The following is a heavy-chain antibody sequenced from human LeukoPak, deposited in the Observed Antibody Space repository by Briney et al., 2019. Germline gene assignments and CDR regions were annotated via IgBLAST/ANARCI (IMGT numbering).Heavy chain of an antibody. D-gene: IGHD3-3*01. V-gene: IGHV1-8*01. CDR1: GYTFTSYD. J-gene: IGHJ5*02. CDR2: MNPNSGNT. Sequence: ASVKVSCKASGYTFTSYDINWVRQATGQGLEWKGWMNPNSGNTGYAQKFQGRVTMTRNTSISTAYMELSSLRSEDTAVYYCARGFFGDTYYDFWSGYFGTVGWFDPWGQGTLVTVSS. CDR3: ARGFFGDTYYDFWSGYFGTVGWFDP.